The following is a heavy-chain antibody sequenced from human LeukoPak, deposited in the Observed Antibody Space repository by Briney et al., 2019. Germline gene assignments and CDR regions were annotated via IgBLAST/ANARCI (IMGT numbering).Heavy chain of an antibody. V-gene: IGHV4-31*03. Sequence: SQTLSLTCTVSGGSISSGGYYWSWIRQHQGKGLEWIGYIYYSGSTYYNPSLKSRVTISVDTSKNQFSLKLSSVTAADTAVYYCARDRSHAFDIWGQGTMVTVSS. CDR3: ARDRSHAFDI. CDR1: GGSISSGGYY. CDR2: IYYSGST. D-gene: IGHD1-26*01. J-gene: IGHJ3*02.